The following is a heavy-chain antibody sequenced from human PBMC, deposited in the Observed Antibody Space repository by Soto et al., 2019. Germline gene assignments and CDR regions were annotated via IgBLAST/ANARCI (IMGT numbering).Heavy chain of an antibody. D-gene: IGHD5-12*01. Sequence: ASVKVSCKASGYTLTSYYMYWVRQAPGQGLEWMGIINPSGGSTSYAQKFQGRVTMTRDTSTSTVYMELSSLRSEDTAVYYCARVEMATIKGNAFDIWGQGTMVTVS. J-gene: IGHJ3*02. CDR3: ARVEMATIKGNAFDI. V-gene: IGHV1-46*01. CDR1: GYTLTSYY. CDR2: INPSGGST.